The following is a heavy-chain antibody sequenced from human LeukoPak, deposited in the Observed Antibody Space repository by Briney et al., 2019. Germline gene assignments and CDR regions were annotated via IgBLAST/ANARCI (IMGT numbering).Heavy chain of an antibody. V-gene: IGHV3-30*04. CDR1: GFTFSSYV. CDR2: ISYDGSNE. Sequence: GRSLRLSCAASGFTFSSYVMHWVRQAPGKGLEWVAIISYDGSNEYYADSVKGRFTISRDNSKNTLYLQMNSLRAEDTAVYYCARVKTVTTLIDYWGQGTLVTVSS. D-gene: IGHD4-17*01. CDR3: ARVKTVTTLIDY. J-gene: IGHJ4*02.